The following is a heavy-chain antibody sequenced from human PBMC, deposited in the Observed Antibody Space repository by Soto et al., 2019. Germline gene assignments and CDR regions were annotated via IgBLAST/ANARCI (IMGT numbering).Heavy chain of an antibody. CDR3: ARESVSGTYRCYS. CDR2: IHDTGRT. D-gene: IGHD3-16*01. CDR1: GDSLSTYY. J-gene: IGHJ4*02. V-gene: IGHV4-4*07. Sequence: QVQLQESGPGLVRPSETLSLTCTVSGDSLSTYYWSWIRQPAEERLEWIGRIHDTGRTNYKPSLKSRVTLSVETSKIQFSLRVNSVTAADTAVYYCARESVSGTYRCYSWGQGTLVTVSS.